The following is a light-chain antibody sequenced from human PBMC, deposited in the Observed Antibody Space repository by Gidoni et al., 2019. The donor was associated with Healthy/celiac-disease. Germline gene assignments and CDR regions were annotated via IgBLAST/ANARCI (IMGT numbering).Light chain of an antibody. CDR1: QSVGSY. CDR2: DAS. CDR3: QQRSNWPPFT. J-gene: IGKJ3*01. V-gene: IGKV3-11*01. Sequence: ELVLTQSPATLSLSPGERATLSCRASQSVGSYLAWYQQKPGQAPRLRIYDASNRATGIPARFSGSGSGTDFTLTISSLEPEDFAVYYCQQRSNWPPFTFGPGTKVDIK.